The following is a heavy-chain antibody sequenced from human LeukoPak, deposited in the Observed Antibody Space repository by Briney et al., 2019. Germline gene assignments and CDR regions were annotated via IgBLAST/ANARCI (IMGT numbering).Heavy chain of an antibody. V-gene: IGHV3-66*01. CDR3: AGYSSGWVYGMDV. CDR1: GFTVSSSY. CDR2: IYSVGTT. J-gene: IGHJ6*02. Sequence: VGSLRLSCAASGFTVSSSYMSWVRQAPGKGLEWGSVIYSVGTTYYADSVKGRFTISRDHSKNTLYLQMNSLRAEDTAVYYCAGYSSGWVYGMDVWGQATTVAVSS. D-gene: IGHD6-19*01.